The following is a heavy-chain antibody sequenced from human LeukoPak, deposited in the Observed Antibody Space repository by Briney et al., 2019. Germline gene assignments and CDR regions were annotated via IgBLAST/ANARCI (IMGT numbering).Heavy chain of an antibody. Sequence: GGSLRLSCTTSGFTFGDYAMSWFRQAPGKGLEWVGFIRSKAYGGTIEYSTSVKGRFVISRDDSKGIAYLQMNSLKTEDTAVYYCTRPILRYFDWPSPNYWGQGTLVTVSS. CDR2: IRSKAYGGTI. CDR1: GFTFGDYA. V-gene: IGHV3-49*03. CDR3: TRPILRYFDWPSPNY. J-gene: IGHJ4*02. D-gene: IGHD3-9*01.